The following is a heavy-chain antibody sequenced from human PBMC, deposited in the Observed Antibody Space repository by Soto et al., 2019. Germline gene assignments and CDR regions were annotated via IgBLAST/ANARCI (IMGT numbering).Heavy chain of an antibody. CDR3: AIIAARAHFDY. J-gene: IGHJ4*02. Sequence: PSETLSLTCTVSGGSISGSYWSWIRQPPGKGLEWIAYIYHTGSTNYNPSLKSRVTITADESTSTAYMELSSLRSEDTAVYYCAIIAARAHFDYWGQGTLVTVSS. V-gene: IGHV4-59*03. CDR1: GGSISGSY. CDR2: IYHTGST. D-gene: IGHD6-6*01.